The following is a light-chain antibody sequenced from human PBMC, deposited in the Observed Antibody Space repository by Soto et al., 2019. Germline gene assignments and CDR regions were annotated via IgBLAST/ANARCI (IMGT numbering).Light chain of an antibody. CDR1: QGIRND. CDR2: AAS. CDR3: QHYNSYSEA. V-gene: IGKV1-6*01. J-gene: IGKJ1*01. Sequence: AIQMTQSPSSLSASVGDRVTITCRASQGIRNDLGWYQQKPGKAPKLLIYAASSLETGVPSRFSGSGSGTDFTLTISSLQPEDFETYYCQHYNSYSEAFGQGTKVDIK.